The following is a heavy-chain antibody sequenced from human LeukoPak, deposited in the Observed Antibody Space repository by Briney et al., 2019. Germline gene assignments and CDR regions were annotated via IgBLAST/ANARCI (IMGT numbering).Heavy chain of an antibody. CDR3: ARDIWFGDVDY. J-gene: IGHJ4*02. CDR2: IKQDGSEK. CDR1: GFTFGSYG. Sequence: GGSLRLSCAASGFTFGSYGMHWVRQAPGKGLEWVANIKQDGSEKYYVDSVKGRFTISRDNAKNSLYLQMNSLRAEDTAVYYCARDIWFGDVDYWGQGTLVTVSS. V-gene: IGHV3-7*01. D-gene: IGHD3-10*01.